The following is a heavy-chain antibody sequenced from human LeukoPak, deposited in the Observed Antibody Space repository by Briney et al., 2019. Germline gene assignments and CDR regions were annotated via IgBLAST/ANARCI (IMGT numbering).Heavy chain of an antibody. Sequence: PSETLSLTCTVSGGSISSYYWSWIRQPPGKGLEWIGYIYYSGSTNYNPSLKSRVTISVDTSKNQFSLKLSSVTAADTAVYYCASGVGDFWSGYYHPRFDYWGQGTLVTVSS. CDR1: GGSISSYY. CDR2: IYYSGST. CDR3: ASGVGDFWSGYYHPRFDY. D-gene: IGHD3-3*01. V-gene: IGHV4-59*01. J-gene: IGHJ4*02.